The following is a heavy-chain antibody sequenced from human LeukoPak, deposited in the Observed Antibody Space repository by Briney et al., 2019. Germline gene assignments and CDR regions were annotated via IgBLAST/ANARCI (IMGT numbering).Heavy chain of an antibody. Sequence: SETLSLTCTVSGGSISSSSYYWSWIRQPPGKGLEWIGYIYYSGSTNYNPSPKSRVTISVDTSKNQFSLKLSSVTAADTAVYYCARQGGVYGQIDYWGQGTLVTVSS. CDR3: ARQGGVYGQIDY. CDR2: IYYSGST. J-gene: IGHJ4*02. V-gene: IGHV4-61*01. CDR1: GGSISSSSYY. D-gene: IGHD3-16*01.